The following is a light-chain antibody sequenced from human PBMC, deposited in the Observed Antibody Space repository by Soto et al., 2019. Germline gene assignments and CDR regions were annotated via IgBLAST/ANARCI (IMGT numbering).Light chain of an antibody. Sequence: DIQMTQSPTSLSAPVGDSVTITCRASQNIKKFLNWYQQKPGTAPKLLIYTASSVQSGFPSRFSGSGSGTDFILTISNFQPEDFATYSCQQAFSAPLTLGGGTRVEI. V-gene: IGKV1-39*01. CDR1: QNIKKF. CDR2: TAS. J-gene: IGKJ4*01. CDR3: QQAFSAPLT.